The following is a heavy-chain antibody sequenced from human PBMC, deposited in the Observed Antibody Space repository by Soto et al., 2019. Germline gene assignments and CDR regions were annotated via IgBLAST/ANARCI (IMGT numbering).Heavy chain of an antibody. D-gene: IGHD6-6*01. CDR2: ISPSGTT. J-gene: IGHJ4*02. CDR1: SGSLSGYY. CDR3: ARAPKVSGSAQTRPDF. V-gene: IGHV4-34*01. Sequence: PSETLSLTCSLYSGSLSGYYWSWIRQPPGKGLEWIGEISPSGTTNYSSSLKSRVSISVDTSKNQFSLNLTSLTAADTAVYYCARAPKVSGSAQTRPDFWGQGSLVTVSS.